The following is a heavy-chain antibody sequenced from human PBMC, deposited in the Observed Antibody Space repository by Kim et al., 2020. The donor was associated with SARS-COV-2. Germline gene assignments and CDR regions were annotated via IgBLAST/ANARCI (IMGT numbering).Heavy chain of an antibody. CDR1: GGSFSGYY. J-gene: IGHJ2*01. CDR2: INHSGST. Sequence: SETLSLTCAVYGGSFSGYYWSWIRQPPGKGLEWIGEINHSGSTNYNPSLKSRVTISVDTSKNQFSLKLSSVTAADTAVYYCARTLDGSGRSWYFDLWGRGTLVTVSS. D-gene: IGHD3-10*01. V-gene: IGHV4-34*01. CDR3: ARTLDGSGRSWYFDL.